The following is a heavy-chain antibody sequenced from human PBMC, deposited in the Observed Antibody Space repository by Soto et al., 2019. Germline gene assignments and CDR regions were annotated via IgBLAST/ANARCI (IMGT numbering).Heavy chain of an antibody. CDR2: INPSGGST. CDR3: ARDQGGVEQQLPRPYYYGMDV. J-gene: IGHJ6*02. Sequence: GASEKVSCKASGYTFTSYYMHWVRQAPGQGLEWMGIINPSGGSTSYAQKCQGRVTMTRDTSTSTVYMELSSLRSEDTAVYYCARDQGGVEQQLPRPYYYGMDVWGQGTTVTVSS. D-gene: IGHD6-13*01. CDR1: GYTFTSYY. V-gene: IGHV1-46*01.